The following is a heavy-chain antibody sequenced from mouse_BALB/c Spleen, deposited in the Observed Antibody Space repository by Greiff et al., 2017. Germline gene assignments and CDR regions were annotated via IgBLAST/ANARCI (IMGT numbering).Heavy chain of an antibody. CDR1: GYTFTDYN. Sequence: EVKLMESGPELVKPGASVKISCKASGYTFTDYNMHWVKQSHGKTLQWIRYIHPYNGGTGYNQKFKSKATLTVDNSSRTAYMELRSLTSEDSAVYYCARRYYYGSSSYAMDYWGQGTSVTVSS. V-gene: IGHV1S29*02. D-gene: IGHD1-1*01. CDR3: ARRYYYGSSSYAMDY. J-gene: IGHJ4*01. CDR2: IHPYNGGT.